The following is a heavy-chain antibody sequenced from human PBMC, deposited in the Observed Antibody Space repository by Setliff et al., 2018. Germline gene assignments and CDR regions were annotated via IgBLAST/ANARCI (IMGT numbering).Heavy chain of an antibody. CDR2: INPSGGST. CDR3: ARRMWELRSDAFDI. Sequence: ASVKVSCKASGYTFTGYYKYWVRQAPGQGLEWMGIINPSGGSTSYAQKFQGRVTMTRDTSTSTVYMELSSLRSEDTAVYYCARRMWELRSDAFDIWGQGTMVTVSS. V-gene: IGHV1-46*01. D-gene: IGHD1-26*01. CDR1: GYTFTGYY. J-gene: IGHJ3*02.